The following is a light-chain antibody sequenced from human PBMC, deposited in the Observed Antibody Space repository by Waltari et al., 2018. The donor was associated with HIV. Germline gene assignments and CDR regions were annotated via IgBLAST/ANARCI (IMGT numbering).Light chain of an antibody. J-gene: IGLJ3*02. V-gene: IGLV2-23*02. CDR3: LTYVSDSGTWK. Sequence: QSPLTQPASVSGNPGQSVTITCTGTNIDVGNYNLVSWYQQHPGKAPKLLIYDVSKRPSGVTTRFSGSKSGYWASLTISRLLAEDESYYFCLTYVSDSGTWKFGGGTYLTV. CDR1: NIDVGNYNL. CDR2: DVS.